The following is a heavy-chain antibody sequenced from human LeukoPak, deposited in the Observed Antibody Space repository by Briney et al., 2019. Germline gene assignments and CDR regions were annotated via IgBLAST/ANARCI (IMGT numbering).Heavy chain of an antibody. V-gene: IGHV4-59*01. D-gene: IGHD3-22*01. CDR1: GASISSYY. CDR3: AVLSGYYGYYYGMDV. CDR2: SSYSGST. Sequence: SETLSLTCTVSGASISSYYWNWIRQPPGKGLEWIGFSSYSGSTSYNASLKSRVTISVDTSKNQFSLKLSSVTAADTAVYYCAVLSGYYGYYYGMDVWGQGTTVTVSS. J-gene: IGHJ6*02.